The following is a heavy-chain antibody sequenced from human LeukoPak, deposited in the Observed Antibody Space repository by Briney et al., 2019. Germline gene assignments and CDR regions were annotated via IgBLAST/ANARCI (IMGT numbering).Heavy chain of an antibody. CDR1: GYPFTDHY. V-gene: IGHV1-2*02. J-gene: IGHJ5*02. CDR2: INPKTGGT. Sequence: HWVSVKVSCKASGYPFTDHYIYWLRQAPGQGPEWMGWINPKTGGTHFAQDFQARVTMTSDTSVSTAYLELSSLKSDDTAVYYCARGTPWFDPWGQGTLVTVSS. CDR3: ARGTPWFDP.